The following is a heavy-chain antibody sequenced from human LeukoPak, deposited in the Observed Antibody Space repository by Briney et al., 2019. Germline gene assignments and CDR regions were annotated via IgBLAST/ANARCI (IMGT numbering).Heavy chain of an antibody. CDR3: ASAAAYYYYQYMDV. D-gene: IGHD6-13*01. Sequence: GGSLRLSCAASGFTFEADGMSWVRQAPGKGLEWVSGINWNGDSTGYADSVKGRFTISRDNAKNVLYLQMNSLRAEDTALYYCASAAAYYYYQYMDVWGKGTTXIVSS. CDR2: INWNGDST. V-gene: IGHV3-20*04. J-gene: IGHJ6*03. CDR1: GFTFEADG.